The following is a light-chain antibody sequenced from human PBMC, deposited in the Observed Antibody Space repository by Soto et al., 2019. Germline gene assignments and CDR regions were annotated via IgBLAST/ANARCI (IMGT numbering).Light chain of an antibody. V-gene: IGLV2-23*01. Sequence: QSALTQPASVSGSPGQSITISCTGTSSDVGSYNLVSWYQQHPGKPPKRMVYEGSKRPSGVSNRFSGSKSGNTASLTISGRQAEDEADYYCCSYAGSSTYVFGPGTKLTVL. CDR3: CSYAGSSTYV. CDR2: EGS. CDR1: SSDVGSYNL. J-gene: IGLJ1*01.